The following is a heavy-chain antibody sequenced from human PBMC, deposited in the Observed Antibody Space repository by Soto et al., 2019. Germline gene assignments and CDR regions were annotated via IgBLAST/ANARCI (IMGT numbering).Heavy chain of an antibody. Sequence: SQTLSLTCAISGDSVSSNSAAWNWIRQSPSRGLEWLRRTYYRSKWYNDYAVSVKSRITTNPDTSKNQFSLQLNSVTPEDTAVYYCARVFRYCSSTSCYFSYYYYYGMDVWGQGPTVTVSS. CDR1: GDSVSSNSAA. CDR3: ARVFRYCSSTSCYFSYYYYYGMDV. CDR2: TYYRSKWYN. D-gene: IGHD2-2*01. V-gene: IGHV6-1*01. J-gene: IGHJ6*02.